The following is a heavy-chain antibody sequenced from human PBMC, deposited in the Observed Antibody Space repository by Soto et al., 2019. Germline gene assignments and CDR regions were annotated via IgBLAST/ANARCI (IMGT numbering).Heavy chain of an antibody. CDR1: GGTFSSYA. V-gene: IGHV1-69*13. D-gene: IGHD5-12*01. Sequence: VKVSCKASGGTFSSYAISWVRQAPGQGLEWMGGIIPIFGTANYAQKFQGRVTITADESTSTAYMELSSLRSEDTAVYYCASSGYSRYDSGYWGQGTLVTVSS. J-gene: IGHJ4*02. CDR3: ASSGYSRYDSGY. CDR2: IIPIFGTA.